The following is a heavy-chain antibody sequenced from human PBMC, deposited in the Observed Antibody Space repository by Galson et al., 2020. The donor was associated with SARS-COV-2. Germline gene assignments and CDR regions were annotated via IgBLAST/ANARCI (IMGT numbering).Heavy chain of an antibody. CDR2: IYTSGST. CDR3: ARDLPPYCSSTSCLGPTFDY. J-gene: IGHJ4*02. V-gene: IGHV4-61*02. CDR1: GGSISSGSYY. Sequence: ETSETLSLTCTVSGGSISSGSYYWSWIRQPAGKGLEWIGRIYTSGSTNYNPSLKSRVTISVDTSKNQFSLKLSSVTAADTAVYYCARDLPPYCSSTSCLGPTFDYWGQGTLVTVSS. D-gene: IGHD2-2*01.